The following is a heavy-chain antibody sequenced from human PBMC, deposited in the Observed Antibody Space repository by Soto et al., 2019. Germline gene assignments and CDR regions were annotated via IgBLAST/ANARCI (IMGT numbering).Heavy chain of an antibody. D-gene: IGHD2-15*01. CDR3: AREFCSGGNCYTYYFDP. CDR1: GFTFSSCS. J-gene: IGHJ5*02. Sequence: GGSLRLSCAASGFTFSSCSMNWVRHAPGKGLVWVSHINADGSNTNYADSVKGRFTISRDNAKSTLFLQMNSLRDEDTAVYYCAREFCSGGNCYTYYFDPWGQGIPVTVSS. V-gene: IGHV3-74*01. CDR2: INADGSNT.